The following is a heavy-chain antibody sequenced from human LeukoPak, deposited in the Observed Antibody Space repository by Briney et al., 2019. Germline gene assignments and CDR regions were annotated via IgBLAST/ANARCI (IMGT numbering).Heavy chain of an antibody. CDR2: IYYSGST. CDR1: GGSISSSSYY. Sequence: DPSETLSLTCTVSGGSISSSSYYWGWIRQPPGKGLEWIGSIYYSGSTYYNPSLKSRVTISVDTSKNQFSLKLSSVTAADTAVYYCAGRGYSGSYKDYWGQGTLVTVSS. D-gene: IGHD1-26*01. V-gene: IGHV4-39*07. CDR3: AGRGYSGSYKDY. J-gene: IGHJ4*02.